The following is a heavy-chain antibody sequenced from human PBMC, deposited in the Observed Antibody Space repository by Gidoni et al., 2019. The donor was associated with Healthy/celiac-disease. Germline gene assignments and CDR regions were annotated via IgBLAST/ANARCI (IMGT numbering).Heavy chain of an antibody. Sequence: VKPSETLSLTSTVSGGSISSSSYYWGWIRQPPGKGLEWIGSIYYSGSTYYNPSLKSRVTISVDTSKNQFSLKLSSVTAADTAVYYCAREKTFMTMGSWFDPWGQGTLVTVSS. CDR3: AREKTFMTMGSWFDP. J-gene: IGHJ5*02. CDR2: IYYSGST. D-gene: IGHD3-10*01. CDR1: GGSISSSSYY. V-gene: IGHV4-39*07.